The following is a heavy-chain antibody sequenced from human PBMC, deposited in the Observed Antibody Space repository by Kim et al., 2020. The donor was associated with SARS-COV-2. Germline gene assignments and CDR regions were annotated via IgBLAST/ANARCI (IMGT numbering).Heavy chain of an antibody. J-gene: IGHJ4*02. CDR2: T. V-gene: IGHV4-59*09. CDR3: ASGYSGPIGY. Sequence: TNSNPSLKSRVTISVDTSKNQFSLKLSSVTAADTAVYYCASGYSGPIGYWGQGTLVTVSS. D-gene: IGHD5-12*01.